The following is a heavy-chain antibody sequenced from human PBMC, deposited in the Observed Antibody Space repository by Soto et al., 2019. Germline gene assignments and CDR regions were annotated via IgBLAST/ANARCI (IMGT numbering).Heavy chain of an antibody. CDR3: ARTGGALRHFDWLEY. Sequence: PSETLSLTCTVSSGSIISSSYYWGWVRQPPGKGLEWIGSIYYSGSTDYNPSLRSRVTMSADTSKNQFSLRLSSVTAADTAVYYCARTGGALRHFDWLEYWGQGTLVTVSS. J-gene: IGHJ4*02. V-gene: IGHV4-39*01. D-gene: IGHD3-9*01. CDR1: SGSIISSSYY. CDR2: IYYSGST.